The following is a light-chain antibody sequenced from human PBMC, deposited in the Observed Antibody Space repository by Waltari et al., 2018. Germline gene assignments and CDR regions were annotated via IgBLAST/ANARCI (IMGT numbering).Light chain of an antibody. CDR3: QQYDNLPIT. V-gene: IGKV1-33*01. J-gene: IGKJ5*01. Sequence: DLQMTQSPSSLSASVGDRVTITCQASQEISNYLNWYQQKPGKAPKLLIYDASNLETGVPSRFSGSGSETDFTFTISRLQPEDIATYYCQQYDNLPITFGQGTRLEIK. CDR2: DAS. CDR1: QEISNY.